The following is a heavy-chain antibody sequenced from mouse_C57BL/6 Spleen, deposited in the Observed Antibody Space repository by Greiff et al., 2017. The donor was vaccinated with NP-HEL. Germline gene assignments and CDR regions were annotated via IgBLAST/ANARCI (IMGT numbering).Heavy chain of an antibody. CDR3: ARGSITTFFDY. D-gene: IGHD1-2*01. Sequence: QVQLQQPGAELVMPGASVKLSCKASGYTFTSYWMHWVKQRPGQGLEWIVEIDPSDSYTNYNQKFKGKSTLTVDKSSSTAYMQLSSLTSEDSAVYYCARGSITTFFDYWGQGTTLTVSS. CDR1: GYTFTSYW. V-gene: IGHV1-69*01. J-gene: IGHJ2*01. CDR2: IDPSDSYT.